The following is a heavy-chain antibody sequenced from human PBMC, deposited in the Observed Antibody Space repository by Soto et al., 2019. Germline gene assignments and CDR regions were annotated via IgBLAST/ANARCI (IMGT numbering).Heavy chain of an antibody. J-gene: IGHJ4*02. V-gene: IGHV3-23*01. CDR2: ISGSGGST. CDR3: ARRGSGSYYDC. D-gene: IGHD1-26*01. CDR1: GFTFSSYA. Sequence: EVQLLESGGGLVQPGGSLRLSCAASGFTFSSYAMRWVRQAAGKGLEWVSAISGSGGSTYYADSVKGRFTISRDNSKNTLYLQMNSLRAEDTAVYYCARRGSGSYYDCWGQGTLVTVSS.